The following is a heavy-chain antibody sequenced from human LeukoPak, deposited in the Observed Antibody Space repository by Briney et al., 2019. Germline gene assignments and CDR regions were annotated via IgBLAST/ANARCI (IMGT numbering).Heavy chain of an antibody. CDR3: ARDLLLRYTWSFKK. D-gene: IGHD3-16*02. Sequence: GRSLRLSCAASGFIFSNYGMHWVRRAPGKGLEWVAIIWYDGSNRYYADSVKGRFTVSRDNSKNTLYLQMNSLRAEDSAVYYCARDLLLRYTWSFKKWGQGTLVTVSS. J-gene: IGHJ4*02. V-gene: IGHV3-33*01. CDR1: GFIFSNYG. CDR2: IWYDGSNR.